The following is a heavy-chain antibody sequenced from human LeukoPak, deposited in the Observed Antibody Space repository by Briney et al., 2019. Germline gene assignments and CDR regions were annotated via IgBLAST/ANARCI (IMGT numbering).Heavy chain of an antibody. V-gene: IGHV3-74*01. Sequence: GGSLRLSCAASGFTFSNYWMHWVRQVPGQGLVWVSRINSDGSSTNYADSVKGRLTMSRDNAKNMVYLQMDSLRAEDTAVYYCARVEGVLQYYYGMDVWGQGTTVTVS. CDR1: GFTFSNYW. CDR2: INSDGSST. CDR3: ARVEGVLQYYYGMDV. J-gene: IGHJ6*02. D-gene: IGHD1-1*01.